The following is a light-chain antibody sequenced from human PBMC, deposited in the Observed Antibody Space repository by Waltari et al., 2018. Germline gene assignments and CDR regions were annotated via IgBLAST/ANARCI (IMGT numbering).Light chain of an antibody. J-gene: IGKJ4*01. CDR3: QELNTYPPSLT. Sequence: DSPVTESPGILSASIGGRVTITFRSSQGISSYLACYQQKPGKAPKLLHYAASALQSGVPSRFTSSGSRTEFALTYCSLQPEDFATYYCQELNTYPPSLTYGGGTKVEI. CDR2: AAS. V-gene: IGKV1-9*01. CDR1: QGISSY.